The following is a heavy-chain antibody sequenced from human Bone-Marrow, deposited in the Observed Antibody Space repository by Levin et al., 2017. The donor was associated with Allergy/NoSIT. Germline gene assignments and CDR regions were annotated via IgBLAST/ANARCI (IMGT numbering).Heavy chain of an antibody. V-gene: IGHV4-59*03. Sequence: PSETLSLTCTVSGASISRFYWTWVRQPPGQGLEWIGFFYNGATDYNPSLKGRVTLSEDTSKNQLSLSLTSVTAADTALYFCAGGRLDWYFDLWGRGTLVAVSS. J-gene: IGHJ2*01. CDR3: AGGRLDWYFDL. D-gene: IGHD3-16*01. CDR2: FYNGAT. CDR1: GASISRFY.